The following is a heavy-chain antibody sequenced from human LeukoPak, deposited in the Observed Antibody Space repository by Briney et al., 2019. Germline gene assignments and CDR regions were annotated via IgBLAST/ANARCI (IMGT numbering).Heavy chain of an antibody. D-gene: IGHD4-23*01. CDR2: IYSDGNT. V-gene: IGHV3-53*01. CDR1: GFTVSSSY. Sequence: GGSLRLSCAASGFTVSSSYMSWVRQAPGKGLEWVSVIYSDGNTYYADSVKGRFTISRDNSENTLYLQMNSLRAEDTAVYYCARLGGNNWFDPWGQGTLVTVSS. J-gene: IGHJ5*02. CDR3: ARLGGNNWFDP.